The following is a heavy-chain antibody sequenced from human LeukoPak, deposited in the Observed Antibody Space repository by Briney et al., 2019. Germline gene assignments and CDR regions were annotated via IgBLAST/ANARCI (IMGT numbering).Heavy chain of an antibody. V-gene: IGHV1-3*03. D-gene: IGHD3-3*01. CDR2: INAGNGNT. CDR1: GYTFTSYA. J-gene: IGHJ6*03. CDR3: AREAAPFGVVIRYYMDV. Sequence: ASVKVSCKASGYTFTSYAMHWVRQAPGQRLEWMGWINAGNGNTKYSQEFQGRVTITRDTSASTAYMELSSLRSEDMAVYYCAREAAPFGVVIRYYMDVWGKGTTVTVSS.